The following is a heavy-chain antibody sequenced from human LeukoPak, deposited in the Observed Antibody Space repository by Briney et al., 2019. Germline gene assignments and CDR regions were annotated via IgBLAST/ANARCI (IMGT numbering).Heavy chain of an antibody. D-gene: IGHD1-26*01. CDR1: GFIFRKYV. Sequence: GGSLRLSCAASGFIFRKYVMSWVRQAPGKGLEWVSAISSSGASTYYADSVKGRFTISRDNSKNTLYLQMNSLRAEDTALYYCAKKVVVGATSPYSDFQDWGQGTLVTVSS. CDR3: AKKVVVGATSPYSDFQD. J-gene: IGHJ1*01. V-gene: IGHV3-23*01. CDR2: ISSSGAST.